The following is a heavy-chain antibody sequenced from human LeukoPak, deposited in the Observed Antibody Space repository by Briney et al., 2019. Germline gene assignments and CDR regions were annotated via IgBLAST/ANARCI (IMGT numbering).Heavy chain of an antibody. V-gene: IGHV1-24*01. D-gene: IGHD1-14*01. CDR3: ARVGPGHGAFDI. CDR2: FDPEDGET. CDR1: GYTLTELS. Sequence: ASVKVSCKVSGYTLTELSMHWVRQAPGKGLEWMGGFDPEDGETIYAQKFQGRVTMTEDTSTDTAYMELSSLRSEDTAVYYCARVGPGHGAFDIWGQGTMVTVSS. J-gene: IGHJ3*02.